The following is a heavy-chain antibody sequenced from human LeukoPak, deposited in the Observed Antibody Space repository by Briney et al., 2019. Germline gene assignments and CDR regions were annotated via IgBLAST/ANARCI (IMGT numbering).Heavy chain of an antibody. Sequence: SQTLSLTCALSGDSVSSNSAAWNWIRQSPSRGLEWLGRTYYRSKLYNDYAVSVKSRITINPDTSKNQVSLQLNSVTPEDTAVYYCARGGSGWSVSLFDPWGQGTLVTVSS. CDR3: ARGGSGWSVSLFDP. CDR2: TYYRSKLYN. D-gene: IGHD6-13*01. V-gene: IGHV6-1*01. J-gene: IGHJ5*02. CDR1: GDSVSSNSAA.